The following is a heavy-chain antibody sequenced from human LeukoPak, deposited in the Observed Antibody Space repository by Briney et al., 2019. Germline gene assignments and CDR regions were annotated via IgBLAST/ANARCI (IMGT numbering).Heavy chain of an antibody. CDR3: AKDGGNSLDY. CDR1: GFTFSSYG. V-gene: IGHV3-33*06. CDR2: IWYDGSNK. Sequence: GGSLRLSCAASGFTFSSYGMHWVRHAPGKGLEWVAAIWYDGSNKYYADSVKGRFTISRDNSKNTLYLQMNSLRAEDTAVYYCAKDGGNSLDYWGQGTLVTASS. D-gene: IGHD1-1*01. J-gene: IGHJ4*02.